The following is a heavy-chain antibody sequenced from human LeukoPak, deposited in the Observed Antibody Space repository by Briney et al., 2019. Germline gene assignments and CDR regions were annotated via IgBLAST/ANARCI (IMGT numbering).Heavy chain of an antibody. CDR1: GFTFSDYS. CDR3: ARGGYTYDRAFDI. Sequence: PGGSLRLSCAASGFTFSDYSMNWVRQAPGKGLGWVSYISFSVNTKYYGDSVKGRFTISRDNAKNSLYLHMDSLRAEDTAVYYCARGGYTYDRAFDIWGQGTMVTVSS. J-gene: IGHJ3*02. CDR2: ISFSVNTK. D-gene: IGHD6-13*01. V-gene: IGHV3-48*04.